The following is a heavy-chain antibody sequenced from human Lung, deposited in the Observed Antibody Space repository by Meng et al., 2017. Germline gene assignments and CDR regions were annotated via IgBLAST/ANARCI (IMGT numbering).Heavy chain of an antibody. D-gene: IGHD1-26*01. J-gene: IGHJ4*02. V-gene: IGHV4-4*02. CDR2: IFHSGST. CDR3: ARFDISSSGRGDY. Sequence: QVQLPGPGPGFVKPSGTLAPTRAVSGGSITSSTWWSWVPQTPGKGLEWFGEIFHSGSTNYNPPLESRVTISVDKSKNQFSLKVYSVTAADTATYYCARFDISSSGRGDYWGQGILVTVSS. CDR1: GGSITSSTW.